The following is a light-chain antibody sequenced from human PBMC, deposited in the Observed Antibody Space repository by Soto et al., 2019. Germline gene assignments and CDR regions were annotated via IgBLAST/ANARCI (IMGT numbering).Light chain of an antibody. V-gene: IGLV2-14*01. CDR1: ASDVGTNNY. J-gene: IGLJ1*01. Sequence: QSALTQPASVSGSPGQSITISCTGTASDVGTNNYVSWYQQYPGRAPQLIIHEVSQRPSGISDRFFGSKSGDTASLTISGLQAEDEADYYCSSHTTSYTVDVFGTGTKLTVL. CDR3: SSHTTSYTVDV. CDR2: EVS.